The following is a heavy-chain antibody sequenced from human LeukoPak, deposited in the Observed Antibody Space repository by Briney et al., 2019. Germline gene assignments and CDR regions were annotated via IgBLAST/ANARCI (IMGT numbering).Heavy chain of an antibody. J-gene: IGHJ5*02. V-gene: IGHV3-23*01. CDR3: AGGYCTNGVCPYGSTYNWFDP. CDR2: ISGSGGST. Sequence: GGSLRLSCAASGFTFSSYAMSWVRQAPGKGLEWVSAISGSGGSTYYADSVKGRFTISRDNSKNTLYLQMNSLRAEDTAVYYCAGGYCTNGVCPYGSTYNWFDPWGQGTLVTVSS. CDR1: GFTFSSYA. D-gene: IGHD2-8*01.